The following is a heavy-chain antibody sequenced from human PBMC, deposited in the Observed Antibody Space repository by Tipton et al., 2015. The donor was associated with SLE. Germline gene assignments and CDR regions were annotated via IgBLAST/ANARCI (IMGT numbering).Heavy chain of an antibody. D-gene: IGHD1-1*01. Sequence: TLSLTCAVYGGSFSGYYWSWIRQPPGKGLEWIGEISHSGSTNYNPSLKSRVTISVDTSKNQFSLKLSSVTAADTAVYYCARGRELGRDDAFDIWGQGTMVTVSS. V-gene: IGHV4-34*01. CDR1: GGSFSGYY. J-gene: IGHJ3*02. CDR3: ARGRELGRDDAFDI. CDR2: ISHSGST.